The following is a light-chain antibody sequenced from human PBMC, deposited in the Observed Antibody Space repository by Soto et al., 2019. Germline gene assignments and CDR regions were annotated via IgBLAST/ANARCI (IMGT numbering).Light chain of an antibody. V-gene: IGLV1-51*02. Sequence: QSVLTQPPSVSAAPGQTVTIYCSGSSSNIGNNYVSWYQQLPGTAPKLLIYENNKRPSGIPDRFSGSKSGTSATLGITGLQTGDEADYYCGTWDSSLSAVVFGGGTKLTVL. CDR1: SSNIGNNY. J-gene: IGLJ2*01. CDR3: GTWDSSLSAVV. CDR2: ENN.